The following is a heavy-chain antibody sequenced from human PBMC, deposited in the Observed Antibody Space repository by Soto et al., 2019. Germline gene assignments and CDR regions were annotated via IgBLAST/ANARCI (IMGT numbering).Heavy chain of an antibody. D-gene: IGHD3-3*01. J-gene: IGHJ4*02. CDR2: IYYSGST. CDR1: GGSINSAGYY. V-gene: IGHV4-31*03. Sequence: LALTCSVSGGSINSAGYYWSWLRQHPGQGLEWIGNIYYSGSTNYNPSLKSRVTISIDTSKNHFSLNLSSVTAADTAVYYCARVQTIFGIITVFDYWGQGTLATVSS. CDR3: ARVQTIFGIITVFDY.